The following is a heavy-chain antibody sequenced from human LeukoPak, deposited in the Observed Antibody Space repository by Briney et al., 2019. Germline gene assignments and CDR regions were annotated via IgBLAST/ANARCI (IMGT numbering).Heavy chain of an antibody. J-gene: IGHJ3*02. CDR2: IYWDDDK. V-gene: IGHV2-5*02. CDR3: AHSSGAFDI. CDR1: GFSSSTSGVG. Sequence: SAPTLVKPTQTLTLNCTFSGFSSSTSGVGLAWIRQLPGKALEWRALIYWDDDKRYSPSLKSRLTITKDTSKSQVVLTMTNMDPVDTATYYCAHSSGAFDIWGQGTMVTVSS. D-gene: IGHD5-12*01.